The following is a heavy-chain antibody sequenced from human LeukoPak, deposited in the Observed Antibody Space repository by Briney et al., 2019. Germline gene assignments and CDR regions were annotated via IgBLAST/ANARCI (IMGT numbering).Heavy chain of an antibody. Sequence: GGSLRLSCAASGFTFSSYGMHWVRQAPGKGLEWVAVIWYDGSNKYYADSVKGRFTISRDNSKNTLYLQMNNLRAEDTAVYYCAKDPIAVAGNNYYGMDVWGQGTTVSVSS. CDR2: IWYDGSNK. CDR1: GFTFSSYG. D-gene: IGHD6-19*01. J-gene: IGHJ6*02. V-gene: IGHV3-30*02. CDR3: AKDPIAVAGNNYYGMDV.